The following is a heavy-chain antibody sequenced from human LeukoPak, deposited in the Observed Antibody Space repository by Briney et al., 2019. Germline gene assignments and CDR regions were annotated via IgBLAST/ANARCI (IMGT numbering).Heavy chain of an antibody. V-gene: IGHV3-23*01. J-gene: IGHJ4*02. D-gene: IGHD6-13*01. CDR3: APDLRSSDWSVDY. Sequence: PGGSLRLSCAASVFTFFKYAMSWVRQAPGRGLEWVSVISDSGGSEWYTDSVQGLFTISRDNTKNTLSLQMDSQRAEDSAVYYCAPDLRSSDWSVDYWGQGTLVTVSS. CDR1: VFTFFKYA. CDR2: ISDSGGSE.